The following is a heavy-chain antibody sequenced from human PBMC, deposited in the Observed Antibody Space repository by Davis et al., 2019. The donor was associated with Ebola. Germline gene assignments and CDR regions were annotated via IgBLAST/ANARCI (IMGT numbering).Heavy chain of an antibody. CDR1: GFIFSSYW. J-gene: IGHJ4*02. CDR3: ARDDVVVVTATFDY. V-gene: IGHV3-7*01. D-gene: IGHD2-21*02. Sequence: PGGSLRLSCAASGFIFSSYWMSWVRQAPGKGLEWVANINQDESEKYYVDSVKGRFTISRDNAKNSLYLQMNSLRDEDTAVYYCARDDVVVVTATFDYWGQGTLVTVSS. CDR2: INQDESEK.